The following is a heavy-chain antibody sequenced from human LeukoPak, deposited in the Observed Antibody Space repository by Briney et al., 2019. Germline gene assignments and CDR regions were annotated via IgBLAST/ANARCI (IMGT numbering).Heavy chain of an antibody. V-gene: IGHV1-2*06. CDR3: ARHYDSSGYYFPYYYYYMDV. CDR2: INPNSGDT. CDR1: GYTFTAYY. J-gene: IGHJ6*03. Sequence: ASVKVSCKASGYTFTAYYMHWVRQAPGQGLEWMGRINPNSGDTIYAQNFQGRVTVTRDTSISTAYMELSRLRSDDTAVYYCARHYDSSGYYFPYYYYYMDVWGKGTTVTVSS. D-gene: IGHD3-22*01.